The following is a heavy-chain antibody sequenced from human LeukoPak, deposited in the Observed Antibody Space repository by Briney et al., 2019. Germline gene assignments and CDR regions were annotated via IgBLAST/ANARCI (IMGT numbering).Heavy chain of an antibody. Sequence: KPSETLSLTCTVSGGSISSSSYYWGWIRQPPGKGLEWIGSIYYSGSTYYNPSFKSRVTISVGTSKNLFSLKLSSVTAADTAVYYCARHCGSTSCYAPDYWGQGTLVTVSS. D-gene: IGHD2-2*01. CDR3: ARHCGSTSCYAPDY. V-gene: IGHV4-39*01. CDR2: IYYSGST. J-gene: IGHJ4*02. CDR1: GGSISSSSYY.